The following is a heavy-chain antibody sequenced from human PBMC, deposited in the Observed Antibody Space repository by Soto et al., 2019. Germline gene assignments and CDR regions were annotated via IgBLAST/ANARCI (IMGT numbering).Heavy chain of an antibody. D-gene: IGHD6-6*01. CDR3: ARDPGLRPARIRGLGWFDP. CDR1: GFTFSGYW. V-gene: IGHV3-7*03. J-gene: IGHJ5*02. CDR2: IKQDGSEE. Sequence: EMQLVESGGGLVQPGGSLRLACTASGFTFSGYWMNWVRQAPGKGLEWVARIKQDGSEEHYVDSVKGRFTISRDNANNSVYLQMNSLRAEDTAVHYCARDPGLRPARIRGLGWFDPWGQGVLVTVSS.